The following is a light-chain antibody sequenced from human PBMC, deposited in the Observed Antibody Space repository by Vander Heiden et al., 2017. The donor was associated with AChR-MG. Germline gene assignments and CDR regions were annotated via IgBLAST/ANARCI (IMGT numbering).Light chain of an antibody. V-gene: IGKV1-5*03. J-gene: IGKJ1*01. CDR3: QQDNSYWT. CDR1: QRISSW. CDR2: KAS. Sequence: DIQMTQSPSTLSASVGDRVTITCRASQRISSWLAWYQQKPGKAPKLLIYKASSLQSGVPSRFSGSGSGTEFTLTISSLQPDDCATYYCQQDNSYWTFGQGTKVEI.